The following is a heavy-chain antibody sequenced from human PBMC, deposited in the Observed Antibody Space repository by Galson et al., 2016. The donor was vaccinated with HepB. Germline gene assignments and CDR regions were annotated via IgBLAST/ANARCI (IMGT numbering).Heavy chain of an antibody. J-gene: IGHJ4*02. CDR1: GYTFTGHY. V-gene: IGHV1-2*02. Sequence: SVKVSCKASGYTFTGHYIHWVRQAPGQGLEWMGWINPNSGGTKFAVKFQGRVTVTRDTSTSIAYMELSRLRSDDTAVYFCARAGLRYFDWFSPYYFDYWGQGTLVTVSS. CDR2: INPNSGGT. CDR3: ARAGLRYFDWFSPYYFDY. D-gene: IGHD3-9*01.